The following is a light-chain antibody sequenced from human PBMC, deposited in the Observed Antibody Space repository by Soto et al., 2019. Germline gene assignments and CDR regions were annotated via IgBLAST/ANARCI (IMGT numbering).Light chain of an antibody. CDR3: QQSYSTPVT. CDR2: AAS. CDR1: QTIRRY. J-gene: IGKJ5*01. Sequence: DIQMTQSPSSLSTSVGDRVTITCRASQTIRRYLNWYQQKPGRAPKLLIYAASSLQSGVPSRFSGSGSGTDFTLTIGSLQPEDFATYYCQQSYSTPVTFGQGTRLEIK. V-gene: IGKV1-39*01.